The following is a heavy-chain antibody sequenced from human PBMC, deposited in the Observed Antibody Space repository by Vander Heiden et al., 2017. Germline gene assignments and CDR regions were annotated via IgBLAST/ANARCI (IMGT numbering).Heavy chain of an antibody. Sequence: VQLVQSGAEVKTPGESPKISCKGSGYGVPRCWIGWVRQMPGKGLRWMGILYRGDSDTGYSPSFQGEVTSSADKYISTAYLQWRSLKASDTAMYYCARLLGGSEVGDYWGQGTLVTVSS. CDR2: LYRGDSDT. J-gene: IGHJ4*02. D-gene: IGHD3-16*01. CDR1: GYGVPRCW. CDR3: ARLLGGSEVGDY. V-gene: IGHV5-51*01.